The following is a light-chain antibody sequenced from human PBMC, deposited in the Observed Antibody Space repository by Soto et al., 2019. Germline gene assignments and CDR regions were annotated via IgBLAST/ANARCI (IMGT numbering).Light chain of an antibody. V-gene: IGKV3-20*01. CDR1: QSVSSNY. CDR3: QQYGSSPGT. CDR2: GAS. J-gene: IGKJ5*01. Sequence: EIVLTQSPGTLSLSPGDRATLSCRASQSVSSNYLAWYQHKYGQAPRLLIYGASSRAAGIPDRFSGSGSGTDFTLTISRLEPEDCAVYYCQQYGSSPGTFGQGTRLEIK.